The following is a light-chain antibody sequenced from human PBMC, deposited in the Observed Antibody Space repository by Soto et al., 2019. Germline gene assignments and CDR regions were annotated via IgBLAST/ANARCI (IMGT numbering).Light chain of an antibody. CDR1: SSDVGAYNY. V-gene: IGLV2-14*01. CDR2: EVS. J-gene: IGLJ1*01. CDR3: NSRASGTTYV. Sequence: QSVLTQPASVSGSPGQSITISCIVTSSDVGAYNYVSWYQQLPGKAPKLMIYEVSNRPSGISNRFSGSKSGNTASLTISGLQTEDEADYYCNSRASGTTYVFGTGTKVT.